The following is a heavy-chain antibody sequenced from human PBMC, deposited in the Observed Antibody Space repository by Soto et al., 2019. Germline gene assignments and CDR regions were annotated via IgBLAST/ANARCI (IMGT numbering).Heavy chain of an antibody. CDR2: IYYSGST. CDR3: ARDTIAAAGIYYYGMDV. V-gene: IGHV4-31*03. Sequence: PSETLSLTCTVSGGSISSGGYYWSWIRQHPGKGLEWIGYIYYSGSTYYNPSLKSRVTISVDTSKDQFSLKLSSVTAADTAVYYCARDTIAAAGIYYYGMDVWGQGTTVTVSS. J-gene: IGHJ6*02. D-gene: IGHD6-13*01. CDR1: GGSISSGGYY.